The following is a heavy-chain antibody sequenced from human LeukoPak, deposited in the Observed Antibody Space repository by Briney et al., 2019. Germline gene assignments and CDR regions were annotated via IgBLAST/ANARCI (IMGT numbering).Heavy chain of an antibody. V-gene: IGHV3-30*03. Sequence: GGSLRLSCAASGFTFSSYGMHWVRQAPGKGLEWVAVISYDGSNKYYADSVRGRFTISRDNSKNTLYLQMNSLRAEDTAVYYCARSKEYSSGLDAFDIWGQGTMVTVSS. CDR1: GFTFSSYG. D-gene: IGHD6-19*01. CDR2: ISYDGSNK. J-gene: IGHJ3*02. CDR3: ARSKEYSSGLDAFDI.